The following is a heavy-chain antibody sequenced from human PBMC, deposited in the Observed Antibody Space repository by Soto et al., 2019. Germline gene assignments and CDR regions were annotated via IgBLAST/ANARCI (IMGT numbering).Heavy chain of an antibody. Sequence: ASVKVSCKASGYTFTNYAMHWVRQAPGQRLEWMGWINPSNGNTGYAQKFQGRVTMTRNTSISTAYMELSSLRSEDTAVYYCARLHYYYDSSGYYYGELNWFDPWGQGTLVTVSS. J-gene: IGHJ5*02. CDR3: ARLHYYYDSSGYYYGELNWFDP. CDR1: GYTFTNYA. CDR2: INPSNGNT. V-gene: IGHV1-8*02. D-gene: IGHD3-22*01.